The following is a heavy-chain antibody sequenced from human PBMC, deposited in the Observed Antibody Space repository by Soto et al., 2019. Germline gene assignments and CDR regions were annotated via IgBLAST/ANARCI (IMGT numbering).Heavy chain of an antibody. CDR3: ARGSVLGVVKN. CDR1: GFTFSSYS. V-gene: IGHV3-48*02. D-gene: IGHD3-3*01. CDR2: ISSSSSTI. J-gene: IGHJ4*02. Sequence: EVQLVESGGGLVQPGGSLRLSCAASGFTFSSYSMNWVRQAPGKGLEWVSYISSSSSTIYYADSVKGRFTISRDNAKNSLYLPMNSLRDEDTAVYYCARGSVLGVVKNWGQGTLVTVSS.